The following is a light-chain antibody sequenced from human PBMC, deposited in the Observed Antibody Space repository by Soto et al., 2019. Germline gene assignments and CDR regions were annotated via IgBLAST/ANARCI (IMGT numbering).Light chain of an antibody. J-gene: IGKJ1*01. CDR3: QQYNNWLRT. V-gene: IGKV3-15*01. CDR2: GAS. CDR1: QSVSSN. Sequence: TTLSPSTLAGSTRERATLSCRASQSVSSNLAGCYQQPGQAPSLLMFGASTRATGIPARFSGSGSGTEFTLIISSLLSEDFAVYYCQQYNNWLRTFGQGTKVDIK.